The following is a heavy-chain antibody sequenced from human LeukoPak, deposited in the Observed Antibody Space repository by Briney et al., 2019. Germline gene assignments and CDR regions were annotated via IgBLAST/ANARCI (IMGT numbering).Heavy chain of an antibody. CDR3: ARSADVVVVAAPGWFDP. J-gene: IGHJ5*02. CDR1: GFTFSDYS. Sequence: GGSLRLSCAASGFTFSDYSMNWVRQAPGKGLEWVAVISYDGSNKYYADSVKGRFTISRDNSKNTLYLQMNSLRAEDTAVYYCARSADVVVVAAPGWFDPWGQGTLVTVSS. CDR2: ISYDGSNK. V-gene: IGHV3-30*03. D-gene: IGHD2-15*01.